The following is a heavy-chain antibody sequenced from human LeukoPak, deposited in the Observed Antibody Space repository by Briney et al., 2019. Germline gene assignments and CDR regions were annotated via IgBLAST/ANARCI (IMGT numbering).Heavy chain of an antibody. Sequence: PGGSLRLSCAASGFTFSSYSMNWVRQAPGKGLEWVSSISSSSSYLYYADSVKGRFTISRDNAKNLLYLQMNSLRAEDTAVYYCARDLRAYSSGWTSDYWGQGTLVTVSS. V-gene: IGHV3-21*01. D-gene: IGHD6-19*01. CDR2: ISSSSSYL. J-gene: IGHJ4*02. CDR1: GFTFSSYS. CDR3: ARDLRAYSSGWTSDY.